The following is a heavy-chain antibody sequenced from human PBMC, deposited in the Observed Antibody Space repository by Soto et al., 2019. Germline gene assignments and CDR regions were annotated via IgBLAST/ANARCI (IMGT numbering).Heavy chain of an antibody. D-gene: IGHD3-22*01. CDR3: TTDRGYYYERSVDY. V-gene: IGHV3-15*07. Sequence: SVSNAWMTWVRQAPGKGLEWVGRIKSKTDGGTTDYAAPVKGRFTISRDDSKNTLYLQMNSLKTEDTAVYYCTTDRGYYYERSVDYWGQGTLVTVSS. J-gene: IGHJ4*02. CDR2: IKSKTDGGTT. CDR1: SVSNAW.